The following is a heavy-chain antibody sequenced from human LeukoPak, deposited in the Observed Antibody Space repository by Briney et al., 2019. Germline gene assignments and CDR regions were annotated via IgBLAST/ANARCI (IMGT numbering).Heavy chain of an antibody. J-gene: IGHJ4*02. V-gene: IGHV4-59*01. D-gene: IGHD1-20*01. CDR3: ASRITGTTSVDY. CDR1: GGSISSYY. CDR2: IYYSGST. Sequence: PSETLSLTCTVSGGSISSYYWSWIRQPPGKGLEWIGYIYYSGSTSYDPSLKSRVTISVDTSKNQFSLKLRSVTAADTAVYYCASRITGTTSVDYWGQGTLVTVSS.